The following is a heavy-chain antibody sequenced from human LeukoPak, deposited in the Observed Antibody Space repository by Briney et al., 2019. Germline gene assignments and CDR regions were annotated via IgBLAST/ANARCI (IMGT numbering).Heavy chain of an antibody. V-gene: IGHV1-8*01. CDR3: ARGPLYQGPPYYYYGMDV. CDR2: MNHNSGNT. Sequence: ASVKVSFKASVYTFTSYDINWVRQATGQGLEWMGWMNHNSGNTGYAQKFQGRVTMTRNTSISTAYMELSSLRSEDTAVYYCARGPLYQGPPYYYYGMDVWGQGTTATVSS. J-gene: IGHJ6*02. CDR1: VYTFTSYD. D-gene: IGHD2-2*01.